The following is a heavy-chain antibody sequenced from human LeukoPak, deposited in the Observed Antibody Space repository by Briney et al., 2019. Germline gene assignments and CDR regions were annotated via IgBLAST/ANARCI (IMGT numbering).Heavy chain of an antibody. CDR1: GGSISDYY. CDR3: ARSSGSYFGY. D-gene: IGHD1-26*01. CDR2: IYYSGIT. J-gene: IGHJ4*02. V-gene: IGHV4-59*08. Sequence: SETLSLTCTVSGGSISDYYWTWIRQPPGKGLEWIGYIYYSGITNSNPSLKRRVTILVDTSNNQFSLQLSSVTAADTAVYYCARSSGSYFGYWGQGALVTVSS.